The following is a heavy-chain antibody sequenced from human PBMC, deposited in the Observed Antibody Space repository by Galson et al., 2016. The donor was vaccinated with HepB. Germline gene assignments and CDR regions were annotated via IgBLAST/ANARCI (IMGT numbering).Heavy chain of an antibody. Sequence: SVKVSCKASGGSLSKDAVTWVRQAPGQGLEWMGGIIPIFGTTNYAQKFQGRVTITADESTSTAYMELSSLRSEDTAVYYCAGGFIAAVGWFDPWGQGTLVTVAS. CDR1: GGSLSKDA. D-gene: IGHD6-13*01. J-gene: IGHJ5*02. CDR3: AGGFIAAVGWFDP. V-gene: IGHV1-69*13. CDR2: IIPIFGTT.